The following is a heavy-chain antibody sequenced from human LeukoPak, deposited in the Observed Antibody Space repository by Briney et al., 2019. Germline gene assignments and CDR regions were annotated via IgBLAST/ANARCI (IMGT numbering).Heavy chain of an antibody. CDR3: ARNSCPSGSCYDNRGYFDY. V-gene: IGHV4-39*07. CDR1: GGSISSSSYY. J-gene: IGHJ4*02. CDR2: IYYSGST. D-gene: IGHD2-15*01. Sequence: PSETLSLTCTVSGGSISSSSYYWGWIRQPPGKGLEWIGSIYYSGSTYYNPSLKSRVTMSVDTSKNQFSLKLSSVTAADTAVYYCARNSCPSGSCYDNRGYFDYWGQGTLVTVSS.